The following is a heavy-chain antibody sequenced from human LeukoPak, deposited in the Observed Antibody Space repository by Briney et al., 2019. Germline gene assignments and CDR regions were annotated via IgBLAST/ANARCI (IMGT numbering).Heavy chain of an antibody. CDR1: GFTFSSYA. Sequence: GGSLRLSCAASGFTFSSYAMSWVRQAPGKGLGWVSVIYSGGSTYYADSVKGRFTISRDNSKNTLYLQMNSLRAEDTAVYYCGVTDGYSSSWYVDYWGQGTLVTVSS. D-gene: IGHD6-13*01. V-gene: IGHV3-66*01. J-gene: IGHJ4*02. CDR2: IYSGGST. CDR3: GVTDGYSSSWYVDY.